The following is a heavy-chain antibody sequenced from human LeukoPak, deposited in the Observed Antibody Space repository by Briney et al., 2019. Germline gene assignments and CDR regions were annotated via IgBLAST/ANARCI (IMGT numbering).Heavy chain of an antibody. CDR1: GFTFSTYF. CDR3: ARTSGDY. Sequence: PGGSLRLSCAASGFTFSTYFMNWVRQAPGKGLEWVSSISSSSYMYYADSVKGRFTISRDSPKNSLYLQMNSLRAEDTAVYYCARTSGDYWGQGTLVTVSS. V-gene: IGHV3-21*01. D-gene: IGHD3-10*01. J-gene: IGHJ4*02. CDR2: ISSSSYM.